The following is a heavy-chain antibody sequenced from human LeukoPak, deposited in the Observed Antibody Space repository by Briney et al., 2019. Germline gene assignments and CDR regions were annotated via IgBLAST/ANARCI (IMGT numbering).Heavy chain of an antibody. Sequence: ASVKISCKTSGYTFTNYGISWVRQAPVQGLEWMGWISAYNGNTHYAQKLQGRVTMTTDTSTSTAYMELRSLRSDDTAVYYCVTAAGTYFHYWPQGTLVTVSS. CDR1: GYTFTNYG. CDR2: ISAYNGNT. J-gene: IGHJ4*02. D-gene: IGHD6-19*01. V-gene: IGHV1-18*04. CDR3: VTAAGTYFHY.